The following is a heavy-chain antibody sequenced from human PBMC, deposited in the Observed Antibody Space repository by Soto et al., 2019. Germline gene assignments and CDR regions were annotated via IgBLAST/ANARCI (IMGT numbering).Heavy chain of an antibody. D-gene: IGHD3-3*01. Sequence: QITLKESGPTLVTPTQTLTLTCTFSGFSLGTSGVGVGWIRQPPGKALEWLAIIYWDDDKRYSPSLRSRLTITKDTSRNQVVLTMTNVDPVDTATYFCAHRRIGVSQWCYGDFDYWGQGTLVTVSS. CDR1: GFSLGTSGVG. CDR2: IYWDDDK. CDR3: AHRRIGVSQWCYGDFDY. J-gene: IGHJ4*02. V-gene: IGHV2-5*02.